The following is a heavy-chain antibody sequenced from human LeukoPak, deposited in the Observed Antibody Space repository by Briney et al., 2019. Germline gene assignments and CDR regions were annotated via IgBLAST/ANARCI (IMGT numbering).Heavy chain of an antibody. CDR3: GRLRGAMTTVTSNFDS. V-gene: IGHV4-39*01. CDR1: GGSIIGSTYY. J-gene: IGHJ4*02. D-gene: IGHD4-17*01. Sequence: SGTLSLTCTVSGGSIIGSTYYWGWIRQPPGKGLEWIGSAFYSGDTYYKSSLKSRVTISVDTSKNQFSLKLGPVTAADTAVYYCGRLRGAMTTVTSNFDSWGQGTLVTVSS. CDR2: AFYSGDT.